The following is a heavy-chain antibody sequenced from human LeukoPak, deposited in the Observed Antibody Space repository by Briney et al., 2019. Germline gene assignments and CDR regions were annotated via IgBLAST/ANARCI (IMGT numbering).Heavy chain of an antibody. CDR1: GYRFTSYG. J-gene: IGHJ3*02. V-gene: IGHV1-2*02. CDR3: ARAGSVWGSYRHDAFDI. Sequence: ASVKVSCKASGYRFTSYGINWVRQAPGQGLEWMAWINPNTGDTNYPQKFQGRVTMTRDTSIRTVYMELTRLTSDDTAVYYCARAGSVWGSYRHDAFDIWGQGTMVTVSS. CDR2: INPNTGDT. D-gene: IGHD3-16*02.